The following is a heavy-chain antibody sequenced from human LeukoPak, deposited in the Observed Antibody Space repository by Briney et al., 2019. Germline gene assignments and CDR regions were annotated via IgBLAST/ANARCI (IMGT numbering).Heavy chain of an antibody. V-gene: IGHV1-2*02. CDR1: GYTFTDCY. CDR3: ARGRNIEMTTMSGGSDY. CDR2: LNPNSGDT. J-gene: IGHJ4*02. D-gene: IGHD5-24*01. Sequence: GASVKVFCKASGYTFTDCYMHWVRQAPGQGLEWMGWLNPNSGDTNYAQKFQGRVSMTRDSSISTAYMDLSDLRSDDTAVYSCARGRNIEMTTMSGGSDYWGQGTLVTVSS.